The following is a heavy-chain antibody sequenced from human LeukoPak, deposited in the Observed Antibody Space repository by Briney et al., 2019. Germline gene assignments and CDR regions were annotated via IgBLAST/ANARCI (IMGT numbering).Heavy chain of an antibody. Sequence: GGSLRLSCAASGFIFSSYEINWVRQAPGRGLAWVSFISSSGSTIYNADSVKGRFTISRDNAKNSLYLQMNSLRAEDTAVYYYARVRRGRAPKTTIFGVGPSDYYYMDVWGKGTTVTVSS. J-gene: IGHJ6*03. CDR1: GFIFSSYE. D-gene: IGHD3-3*01. CDR2: ISSSGSTI. V-gene: IGHV3-48*03. CDR3: ARVRRGRAPKTTIFGVGPSDYYYMDV.